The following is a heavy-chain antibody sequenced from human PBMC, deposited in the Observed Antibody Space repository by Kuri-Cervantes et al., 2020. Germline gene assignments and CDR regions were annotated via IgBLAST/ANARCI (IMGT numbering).Heavy chain of an antibody. CDR2: IWYDGSNK. J-gene: IGHJ4*02. CDR1: GFTFSSYG. CDR3: AKEGPYYYGSGELGH. Sequence: GESLKISCAASGFTFSSYGMHWVRQAPGRGLEWVAVIWYDGSNKYYADSVKGRFTISRDNSKNTLYLQMNSLRAEDTAVYYCAKEGPYYYGSGELGHWGQGTLVTVSS. V-gene: IGHV3-30*02. D-gene: IGHD3-10*01.